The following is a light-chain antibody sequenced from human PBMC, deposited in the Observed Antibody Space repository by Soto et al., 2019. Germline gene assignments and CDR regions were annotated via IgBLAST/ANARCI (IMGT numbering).Light chain of an antibody. Sequence: IQMTQSPASLSASVGVRVTITCQASRDIDNYLNWYQQKPGKAPNFLIYDASNLETGVPLRFSGSRSGTHFTLPISSLQPEDIGTYYCHQYDNRPFTFGQGTKLEIK. CDR1: RDIDNY. V-gene: IGKV1-33*01. J-gene: IGKJ2*01. CDR3: HQYDNRPFT. CDR2: DAS.